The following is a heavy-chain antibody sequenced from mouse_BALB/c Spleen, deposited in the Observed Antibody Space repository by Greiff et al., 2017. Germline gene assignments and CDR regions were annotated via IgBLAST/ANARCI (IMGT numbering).Heavy chain of an antibody. CDR2: IDTSDSYT. Sequence: VQLQQPGAELVMPGASVKMSCKASGYTFTDYWMHRVKQRPGQGLEWIGAIDTSDSYTSYNQKFKGKATLTVDESSSTAYMQLSSLTSEDSAVYYCARTERYAMDYWGQGTSVTVSS. J-gene: IGHJ4*01. CDR3: ARTERYAMDY. CDR1: GYTFTDYW. V-gene: IGHV1-69*01.